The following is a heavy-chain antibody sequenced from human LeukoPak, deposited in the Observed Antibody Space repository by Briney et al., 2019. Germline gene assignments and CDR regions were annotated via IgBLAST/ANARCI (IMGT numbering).Heavy chain of an antibody. CDR2: ISSSNGYI. V-gene: IGHV3-21*01. J-gene: IGHJ4*02. CDR1: GFTFSSHV. Sequence: GGSLRLSCAASGFTFSSHVLTWVRQAPGKGLEWVSSISSSNGYIYYADSLKGRFTVSRDNAKNSLYLQMNSLRAEDTAVYYCARAGFTFSDYFGSFFDYWGQGTLVTVSS. CDR3: ARAGFTFSDYFGSFFDY. D-gene: IGHD3-10*01.